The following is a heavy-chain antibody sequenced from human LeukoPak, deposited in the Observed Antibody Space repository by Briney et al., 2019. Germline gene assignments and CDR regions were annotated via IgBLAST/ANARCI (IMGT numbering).Heavy chain of an antibody. CDR1: GGSISSSSYY. D-gene: IGHD6-19*01. Sequence: SETLSLTCTVSGGSISSSSYYWGWIRQPPGKGLEWIGSIYYSGSTYYNPSLKSRVTISVDTSKNQFSLKLSSVTAADTVVYYCAGSTYSSGWYSVDYWGQGTLVTVSS. V-gene: IGHV4-39*07. J-gene: IGHJ4*02. CDR2: IYYSGST. CDR3: AGSTYSSGWYSVDY.